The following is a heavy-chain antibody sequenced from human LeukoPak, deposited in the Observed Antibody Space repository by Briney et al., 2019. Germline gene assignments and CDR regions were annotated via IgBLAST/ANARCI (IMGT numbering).Heavy chain of an antibody. CDR1: GFNFSPYS. V-gene: IGHV3-48*04. CDR2: ISGGSDTI. D-gene: IGHD2-21*02. CDR3: ARGGCGGNCDSSYFDF. J-gene: IGHJ4*02. Sequence: GGSLRLSCAASGFNFSPYSMNWVRQTPGKGLEWLSYISGGSDTIYYADSVKGRFTISRDNAKNSLYLHVNSLRAEDTAVYYCARGGCGGNCDSSYFDFWGQGTLVTVSS.